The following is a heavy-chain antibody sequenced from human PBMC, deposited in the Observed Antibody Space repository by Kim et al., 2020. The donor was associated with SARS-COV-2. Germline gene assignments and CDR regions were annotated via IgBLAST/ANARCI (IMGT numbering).Heavy chain of an antibody. CDR2: IYYSGST. CDR1: GGSISRGGYY. D-gene: IGHD6-19*01. CDR3: ARDGSFFSQWLGRRSYAFDI. Sequence: SETLSLTCTVSGGSISRGGYYWSWIRQHPGKGLEWIGYIYYSGSTYYNPSLKSRVTISVDTSKNQFSLKLSSVTAADTAVYYCARDGSFFSQWLGRRSYAFDIWGQGTMVTVSS. V-gene: IGHV4-31*03. J-gene: IGHJ3*02.